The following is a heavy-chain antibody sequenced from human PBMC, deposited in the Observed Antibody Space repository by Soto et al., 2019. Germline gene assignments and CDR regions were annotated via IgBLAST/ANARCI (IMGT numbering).Heavy chain of an antibody. J-gene: IGHJ4*02. V-gene: IGHV4-30-4*01. D-gene: IGHD5-12*01. CDR2: IFYSGNT. CDR3: ARTDYSPWSWPRFDY. CDR1: GASITSRDWY. Sequence: SETLSLTCSVSGASITSRDWYWTWIRQPPGRGLEWIGSIFYSGNTYYKTSLKSRLTVSVDTSKNQFSLKLNSVTAADTAVYYCARTDYSPWSWPRFDYWGQGTLVTVSS.